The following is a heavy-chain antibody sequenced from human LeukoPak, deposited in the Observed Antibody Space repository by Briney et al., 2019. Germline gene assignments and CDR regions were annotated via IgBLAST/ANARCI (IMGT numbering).Heavy chain of an antibody. CDR1: GGSISSGGYY. J-gene: IGHJ4*02. D-gene: IGHD6-13*01. CDR3: ASSARYSSSWPDY. CDR2: IYYSGST. Sequence: SQTLPLTCTVSGGSISSGGYYWSWIRQHPGKGLEWIGYIYYSGSTYYNPSLKSRVTISVDTSKNQFSLKPSSVTAADTAVYYCASSARYSSSWPDYWGQGTLVTVSS. V-gene: IGHV4-31*03.